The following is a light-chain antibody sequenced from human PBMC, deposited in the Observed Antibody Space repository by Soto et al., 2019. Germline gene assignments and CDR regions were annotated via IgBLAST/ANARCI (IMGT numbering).Light chain of an antibody. V-gene: IGLV1-44*01. CDR1: SSNIGSNT. CDR3: AAWDDSMDGYV. J-gene: IGLJ1*01. CDR2: SNN. Sequence: QSVLTQPPSPSGTPGQRVTISCSGSSSNIGSNTVNWYQQLPGTAPKLLIYSNNQRPSGVPDRFSGSKSGTSASLAISRLQSEDGADYYCAAWDDSMDGYVLGTGTEVTVL.